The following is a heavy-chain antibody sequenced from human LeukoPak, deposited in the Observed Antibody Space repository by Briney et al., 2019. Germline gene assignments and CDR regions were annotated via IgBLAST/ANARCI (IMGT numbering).Heavy chain of an antibody. Sequence: PGGSLRLSCAASGFAFNTFAMSWVRQAPGKGLEWVSTVYYSGGDTYSADSVKGRFTISRDNSRNMLYLQMNSLRADDTAVYYCAKDHGQAIEPRRFDHWGQGTLVTVSS. CDR3: AKDHGQAIEPRRFDH. CDR1: GFAFNTFA. V-gene: IGHV3-23*01. D-gene: IGHD6-6*01. CDR2: VYYSGGDT. J-gene: IGHJ4*02.